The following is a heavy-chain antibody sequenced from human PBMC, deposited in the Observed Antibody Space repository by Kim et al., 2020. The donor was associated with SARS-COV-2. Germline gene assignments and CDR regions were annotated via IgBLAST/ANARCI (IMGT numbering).Heavy chain of an antibody. CDR1: GYTFTSYG. Sequence: ASVKVSCKASGYTFTSYGISWVRQAPGQGLEWMGWISAYNGNTNYAQKLQGRVTMTTDTSTSTAYMELRSLRSDDTAVYYCARDLEGGGSYYWVVAPDGMDVWGQGTTVTVSS. CDR2: ISAYNGNT. V-gene: IGHV1-18*04. CDR3: ARDLEGGGSYYWVVAPDGMDV. J-gene: IGHJ6*02. D-gene: IGHD1-26*01.